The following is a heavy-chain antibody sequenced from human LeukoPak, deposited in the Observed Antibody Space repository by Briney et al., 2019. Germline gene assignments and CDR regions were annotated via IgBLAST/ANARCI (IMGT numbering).Heavy chain of an antibody. CDR1: GFTFSTYA. J-gene: IGHJ4*02. D-gene: IGHD6-19*01. V-gene: IGHV3-30*02. CDR2: IRYDESNK. Sequence: PGGSLRLSCAASGFTFSTYAMSWVRQAPGKGLEWVAFIRYDESNKYYADSVKGRFTISRDNSKNTLYLQMNSLRTEDTAVYYCSGIAVAGIYWGQGTLVTVSS. CDR3: SGIAVAGIY.